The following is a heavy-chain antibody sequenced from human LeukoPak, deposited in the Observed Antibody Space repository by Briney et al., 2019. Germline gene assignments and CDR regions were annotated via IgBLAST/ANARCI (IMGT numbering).Heavy chain of an antibody. CDR2: MNPNSGNT. J-gene: IGHJ5*02. D-gene: IGHD3-22*01. CDR3: AGSYCYDSSGYYYGNWFGL. Sequence: ASVKVSCKASGYTFTSYDINWVRQATGQGLEWMGWMNPNSGNTGYAQKFQGRVTITRNTSIRTAYMELSRLRSEDMAVYYCAGSYCYDSSGYYYGNWFGLWGQGTLVSVFS. CDR1: GYTFTSYD. V-gene: IGHV1-8*03.